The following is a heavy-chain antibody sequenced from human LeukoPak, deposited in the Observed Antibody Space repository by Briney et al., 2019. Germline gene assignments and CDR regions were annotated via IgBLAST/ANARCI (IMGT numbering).Heavy chain of an antibody. CDR3: ARRSPTSISYYYMDV. CDR1: GFTFSSYA. J-gene: IGHJ6*03. Sequence: GGSLRLSCAASGFTFSSYAMHWVRQAPGKGLEWVAVISYDGSNKYYADSVKGRFTISRDDSKNTLYLQMNSLRAEDTAVYYCARRSPTSISYYYMDVWGKGTTVTVSS. CDR2: ISYDGSNK. V-gene: IGHV3-30*04.